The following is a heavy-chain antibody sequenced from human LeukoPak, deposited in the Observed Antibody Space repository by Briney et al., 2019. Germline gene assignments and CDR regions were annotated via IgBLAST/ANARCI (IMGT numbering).Heavy chain of an antibody. V-gene: IGHV4-30-2*01. D-gene: IGHD3-22*01. J-gene: IGHJ4*02. CDR1: GGSISSGGYS. CDR2: IYHSGST. Sequence: SETLSLTCAVSGGSISSGGYSWSWIRQPPGKGLEWIGYIYHSGSTYYNPSLKSRVTISVDRSKNQFSLKLSSVTAADTAVYYCARGSGYPTYYFDYWGQETLVTVSS. CDR3: ARGSGYPTYYFDY.